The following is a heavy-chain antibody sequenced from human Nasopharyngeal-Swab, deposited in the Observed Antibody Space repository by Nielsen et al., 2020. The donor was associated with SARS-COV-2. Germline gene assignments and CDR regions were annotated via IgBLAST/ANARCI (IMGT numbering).Heavy chain of an antibody. V-gene: IGHV3-43*01. D-gene: IGHD6-13*01. CDR1: GFTFDDYT. CDR3: AKGRSYSEEGYFDY. CDR2: ISWDGGST. J-gene: IGHJ4*02. Sequence: GESLKISCAASGFTFDDYTMHWVRQAPGKGLEWVSLISWDGGSTHYADSVKGRFTISRDNSKNSLYLQMNSLRTEDTALYYCAKGRSYSEEGYFDYWGQGTLVTVSS.